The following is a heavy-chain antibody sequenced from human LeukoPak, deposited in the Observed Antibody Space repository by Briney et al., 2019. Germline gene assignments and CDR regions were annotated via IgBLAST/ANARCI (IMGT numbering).Heavy chain of an antibody. CDR3: ASGLERYDSSGFYSSSLRY. Sequence: GASVKVSCKASGYTFTDYYMHWVRQAPGQGLEWMGWINPNSGGTNYAQKFQGRVTMTRDTSISTAYMELSRLRSDDTAVYYCASGLERYDSSGFYSSSLRYWGQGTLVTVSS. D-gene: IGHD3-22*01. J-gene: IGHJ4*02. CDR1: GYTFTDYY. V-gene: IGHV1-2*02. CDR2: INPNSGGT.